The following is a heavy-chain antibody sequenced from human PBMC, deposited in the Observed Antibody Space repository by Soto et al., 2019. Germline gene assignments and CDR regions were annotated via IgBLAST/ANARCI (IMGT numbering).Heavy chain of an antibody. CDR3: AKDHDYYDSIGDFAY. Sequence: LRDSCRVAECTISSYAMSRVRKTQGKGLEWVSAISGSGGSTYYADSVKGRFTISRDNSKDTLCLQMNSLRAEDTAVYYCAKDHDYYDSIGDFAYRGQGTLVPVSS. D-gene: IGHD3-22*01. CDR1: ECTISSYA. V-gene: IGHV3-23*01. J-gene: IGHJ4*02. CDR2: ISGSGGST.